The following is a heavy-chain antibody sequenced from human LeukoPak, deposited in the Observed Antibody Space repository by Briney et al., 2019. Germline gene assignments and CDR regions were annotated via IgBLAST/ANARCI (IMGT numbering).Heavy chain of an antibody. J-gene: IGHJ3*02. CDR3: ARDPIEGTTGTVDAFDI. D-gene: IGHD1-1*01. CDR1: GYTFTDYY. Sequence: GASVKVSCKASGYTFTDYYMHWVRQAPGQGLEWMGWINPNSGGTNYAQKFQGRVTMTRDTSISTAYMELSRLRSDDTAVYYCARDPIEGTTGTVDAFDIWGQGTMVTVSS. CDR2: INPNSGGT. V-gene: IGHV1-2*02.